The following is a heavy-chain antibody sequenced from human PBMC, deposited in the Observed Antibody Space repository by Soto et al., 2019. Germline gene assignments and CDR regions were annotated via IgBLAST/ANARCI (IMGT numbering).Heavy chain of an antibody. D-gene: IGHD5-18*01. Sequence: QAHLVESGGGVVQPGRSLRLSCAASGFTFTSYGMHWVRQAPGTRLGWVAVISYDGGLQHYADSVKGRFTISRDNSKNMVLLQMIRLSAEDTAVYYCVSDRGYGHASVPYSWGQGTLVSVSS. CDR2: ISYDGGLQ. CDR3: VSDRGYGHASVPYS. CDR1: GFTFTSYG. V-gene: IGHV3-30*03. J-gene: IGHJ4*02.